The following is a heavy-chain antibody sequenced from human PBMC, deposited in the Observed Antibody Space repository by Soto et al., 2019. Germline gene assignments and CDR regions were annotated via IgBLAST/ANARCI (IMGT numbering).Heavy chain of an antibody. CDR3: ASNQNDYGDYWYFDL. D-gene: IGHD4-17*01. V-gene: IGHV4-4*02. J-gene: IGHJ2*01. Sequence: QVQLQESGPGLVKPSGTLSLTCAVSGGSISSSNWWSWVRQPPGKGLEWIGEIYHSGSTNYNPSLKSRVTLSVDKSKNQFSLKLSSVTAADTAVYYCASNQNDYGDYWYFDLWGRGTLVTVSS. CDR2: IYHSGST. CDR1: GGSISSSNW.